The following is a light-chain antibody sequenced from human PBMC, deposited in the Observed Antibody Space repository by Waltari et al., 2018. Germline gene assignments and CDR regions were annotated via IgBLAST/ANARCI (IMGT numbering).Light chain of an antibody. V-gene: IGKV3-15*01. CDR1: QSVGNK. J-gene: IGKJ3*01. Sequence: ETVMTQSPATLSVSPGERVTFSCRASQSVGNKLAWYQQKPGQAPRLLIYGASTRATGIPARFSGSGSGTEFTLTISSLQSEDFAVYYCQQSDNWPPLSTFGPGTKVDIK. CDR2: GAS. CDR3: QQSDNWPPLST.